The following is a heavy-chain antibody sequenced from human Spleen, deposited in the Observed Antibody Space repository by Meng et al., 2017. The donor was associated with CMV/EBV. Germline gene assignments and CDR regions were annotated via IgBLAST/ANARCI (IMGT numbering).Heavy chain of an antibody. J-gene: IGHJ4*02. CDR1: GFTFSSYS. CDR2: IGTSGSTI. V-gene: IGHV3-48*04. Sequence: GGSLRLSCAASGFTFSSYSMNWVRQAPGKGLEWVSYIGTSGSTIYYTDSVKGRFTISRDNAKNSLYLQMNSLRAEDTAVYYCARGRGYGRIYWGQGTLVTVSS. CDR3: ARGRGYGRIY. D-gene: IGHD6-13*01.